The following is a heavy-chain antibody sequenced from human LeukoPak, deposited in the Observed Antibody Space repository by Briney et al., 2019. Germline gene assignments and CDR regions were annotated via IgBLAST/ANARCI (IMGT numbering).Heavy chain of an antibody. D-gene: IGHD3-10*01. CDR1: GFTFSSYG. CDR3: AKDPWFGEPQFYYYYYYGMDV. Sequence: PGRSLRLSCAASGFTFSSYGMHWVRQAPGKGLEWVAVISYDGSNKYYADSVKGRFTISRGNSKNTLYLQMNSLGAEDTAVYYCAKDPWFGEPQFYYYYYYGMDVWGKGTTVTVSS. V-gene: IGHV3-30*18. J-gene: IGHJ6*04. CDR2: ISYDGSNK.